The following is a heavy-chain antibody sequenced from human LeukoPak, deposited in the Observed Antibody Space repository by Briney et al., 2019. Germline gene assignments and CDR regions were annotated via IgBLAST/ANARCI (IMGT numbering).Heavy chain of an antibody. V-gene: IGHV4-38-2*02. CDR3: ARLDRGINAAHFDY. D-gene: IGHD6-25*01. CDR2: SGST. CDR1: GYSISSGYY. J-gene: IGHJ4*02. Sequence: PSETLSLTCTVSGYSISSGYYWGWIRQPPGKGLEWIGSGSTYYNPSLKSRVTISVDTPKNQFSLKLSSVTAADTAVYYCARLDRGINAAHFDYWGQGTLVTVSS.